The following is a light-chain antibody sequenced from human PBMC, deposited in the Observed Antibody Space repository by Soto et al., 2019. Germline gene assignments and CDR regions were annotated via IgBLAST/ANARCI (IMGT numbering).Light chain of an antibody. Sequence: DIQMTQSPSSLSASVGDRVTITCRASQSISNYLNWYQQKPGRAPKLLIYAASSLQSGVPSRFSGSGSGTDFSLTISSLQPEDFANYYCQQSYSTPRTFGQGTKVEIK. J-gene: IGKJ1*01. CDR1: QSISNY. V-gene: IGKV1-39*01. CDR2: AAS. CDR3: QQSYSTPRT.